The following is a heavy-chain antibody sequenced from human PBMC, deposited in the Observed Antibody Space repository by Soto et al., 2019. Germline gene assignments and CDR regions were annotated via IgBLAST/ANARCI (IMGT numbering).Heavy chain of an antibody. CDR2: ISAYNGNT. CDR1: GYTFTSYG. J-gene: IGHJ5*02. CDR3: ARDLGSGYDQGWFDP. V-gene: IGHV1-18*01. Sequence: QVPLVQSGAEVKKPGASVKVSCKASGYTFTSYGIIWVRQAPGQGLEWMGWISAYNGNTNYAQKLQGRVTMTTDTSTSTAYMELRSLRSDDTAVYYCARDLGSGYDQGWFDPWGQGTLVTVSS. D-gene: IGHD5-12*01.